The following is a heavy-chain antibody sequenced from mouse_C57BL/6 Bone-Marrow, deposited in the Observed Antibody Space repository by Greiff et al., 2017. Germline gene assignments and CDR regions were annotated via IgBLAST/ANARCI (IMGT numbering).Heavy chain of an antibody. CDR1: GFTFSSHA. V-gene: IGHV5-4*01. CDR2: ISDGGSYT. Sequence: EVQLVESGGGLVKPGGSLKLSCAASGFTFSSHAMSWVRQTPEKRLEWVATISDGGSYTYYPDNVKGRFTISKDNAKNNLYLQMSHLKSEDTAMYYCAGERNARLTTVVAPYYFDGWGQSTTLTDSS. D-gene: IGHD1-1*01. J-gene: IGHJ2*01. CDR3: AGERNARLTTVVAPYYFDG.